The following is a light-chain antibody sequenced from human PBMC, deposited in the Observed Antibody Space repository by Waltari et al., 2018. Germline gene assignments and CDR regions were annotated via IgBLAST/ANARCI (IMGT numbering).Light chain of an antibody. Sequence: EVVLTQSPDTLSLSPGERATLSCRASQSIRSNFLAWYQQKPGQAPRLLIHRASSRATGIPGRFSGSGSGADFSLTISWLEPEDFAVYYCQQFGTSPPTFGPGTRVDVK. J-gene: IGKJ3*01. CDR3: QQFGTSPPT. CDR1: QSIRSNF. CDR2: RAS. V-gene: IGKV3-20*01.